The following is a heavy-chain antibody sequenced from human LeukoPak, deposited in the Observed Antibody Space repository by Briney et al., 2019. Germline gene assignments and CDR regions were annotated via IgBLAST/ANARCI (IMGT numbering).Heavy chain of an antibody. J-gene: IGHJ4*02. CDR2: IKQDGSEK. V-gene: IGHV3-7*01. CDR1: GFTFSSYW. CDR3: ASGGYYDILTALGIFDY. Sequence: GGSLRLSCAASGFTFSSYWMSWFRQAPGKALEWVANIKQDGSEKYYVDSVKGRFTISRDNAKNSLYLQMNSLRAEDTAVYYCASGGYYDILTALGIFDYWGQGTLVTVSS. D-gene: IGHD3-9*01.